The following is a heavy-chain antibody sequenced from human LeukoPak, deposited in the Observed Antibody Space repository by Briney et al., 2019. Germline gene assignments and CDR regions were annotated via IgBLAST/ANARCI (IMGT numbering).Heavy chain of an antibody. CDR1: AFTFSTSA. V-gene: IGHV3-23*01. J-gene: IGHJ5*02. CDR2: IVANAGTT. Sequence: GGSLRLSCAASAFTFSTSAMSWVRQAPGKGLEWVSTIVANAGTTYYADPVKGRFTISRDNSKNTLYLQMNSLRAEDTAVYYCAILAQNGVVVPTWGQGTLVTVSS. D-gene: IGHD2-21*01. CDR3: AILAQNGVVVPT.